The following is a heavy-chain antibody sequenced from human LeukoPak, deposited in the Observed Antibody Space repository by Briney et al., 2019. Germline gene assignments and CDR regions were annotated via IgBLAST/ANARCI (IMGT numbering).Heavy chain of an antibody. CDR1: GYTFTGYY. D-gene: IGHD3-22*01. CDR2: INPNSGGT. Sequence: ASVKVSRKASGYTFTGYYMHRVRQAPGQGLEWLGWINPNSGGTNYAQKFQGRVTMTRDTSITTAYMELSSLRSDDTAVYYCARLDITIIPYWGQGTLVTVSS. CDR3: ARLDITIIPY. J-gene: IGHJ4*02. V-gene: IGHV1-2*02.